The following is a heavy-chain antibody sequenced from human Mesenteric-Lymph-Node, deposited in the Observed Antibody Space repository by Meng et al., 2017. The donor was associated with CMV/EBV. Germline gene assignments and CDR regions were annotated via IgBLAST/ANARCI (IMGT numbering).Heavy chain of an antibody. CDR1: GFTFDDYT. J-gene: IGHJ4*02. CDR3: ARGPPFDY. V-gene: IGHV3-43*01. CDR2: ISWDGGST. Sequence: GESLKISCAASGFTFDDYTMHWVRHAPGKGLEWVSLISWDGGSTYYADSVKGRFTISRDNSKNTLYLQMNSLRAEDTAVYYCARGPPFDYWGQGTLVTVSS.